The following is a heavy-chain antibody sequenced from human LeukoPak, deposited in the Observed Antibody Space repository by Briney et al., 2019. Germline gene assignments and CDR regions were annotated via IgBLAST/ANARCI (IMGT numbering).Heavy chain of an antibody. CDR2: INHSGST. CDR3: ARDRNGSGSNDY. J-gene: IGHJ4*02. V-gene: IGHV4-34*01. CDR1: GRSFSGYY. Sequence: SETLSLTCAVYGRSFSGYYWSWIRQPPGKGLEWIGEINHSGSTNYNPSLKSRVTISVDTSKNQFSLKLSSVTAADTAVYYCARDRNGSGSNDYWGQGTLVTVSS. D-gene: IGHD3-10*01.